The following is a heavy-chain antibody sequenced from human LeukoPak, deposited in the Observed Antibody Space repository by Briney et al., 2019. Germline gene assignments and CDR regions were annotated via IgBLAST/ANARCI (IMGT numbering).Heavy chain of an antibody. D-gene: IGHD3-22*01. J-gene: IGHJ4*02. Sequence: SETLSLTCAVSGGSISSGGYSWSWIRQPPGKGLEWIGYIYHSGSTYYNPSLKSRVTISVDRSKNQFSLKLSSVTAADTAVYYCARGGDYYDSSGYRHWGQGTLVTVSS. CDR3: ARGGDYYDSSGYRH. CDR2: IYHSGST. CDR1: GGSISSGGYS. V-gene: IGHV4-30-2*01.